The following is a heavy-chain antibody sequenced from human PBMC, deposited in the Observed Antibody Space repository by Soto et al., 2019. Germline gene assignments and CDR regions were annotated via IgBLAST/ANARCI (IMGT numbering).Heavy chain of an antibody. CDR1: GFTLSNYW. D-gene: IGHD3-3*01. CDR3: ARDGDYDFWSGYYFGMSAGMFDY. Sequence: EVQLVESGGGLVQPGGSLRLSCAASGFTLSNYWMSWVRQAPGKGLEWVANIKEDGSEKYYVDSVKGRFTISRDNAKNSLYLQMNSLRAEDTAVYYCARDGDYDFWSGYYFGMSAGMFDYWGQGTLVTVSS. V-gene: IGHV3-7*01. CDR2: IKEDGSEK. J-gene: IGHJ4*02.